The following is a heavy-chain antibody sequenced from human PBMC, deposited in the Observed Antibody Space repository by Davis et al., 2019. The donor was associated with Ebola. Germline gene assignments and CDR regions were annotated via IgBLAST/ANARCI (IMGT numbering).Heavy chain of an antibody. D-gene: IGHD3-3*01. J-gene: IGHJ4*02. CDR2: ISSSSSYI. V-gene: IGHV3-21*01. CDR3: AKDRYVSFWSGYSDY. Sequence: GGSLRLSCAASGFTFSSYSMNWVRQAPGKGLEWVSSISSSSSYIYYADSVKGRFTISRDNAKNSLYLQMNSLRAEDTAVYYCAKDRYVSFWSGYSDYWGQGTLVTVSS. CDR1: GFTFSSYS.